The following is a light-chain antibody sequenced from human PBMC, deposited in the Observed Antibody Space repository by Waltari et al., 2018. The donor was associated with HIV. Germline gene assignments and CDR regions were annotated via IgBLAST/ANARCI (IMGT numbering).Light chain of an antibody. CDR1: SSDVGSYSY. V-gene: IGLV2-14*01. J-gene: IGLJ3*02. Sequence: QSALTQPASVSGSPGQSITISCTGSSSDVGSYSYVSWYQQHPGKAPTLMIYEVSNRPAGVSHRFSGSKSGNTASRTISGLQPEDEADYYCNSYTSISTWVFGGGTKLTVL. CDR3: NSYTSISTWV. CDR2: EVS.